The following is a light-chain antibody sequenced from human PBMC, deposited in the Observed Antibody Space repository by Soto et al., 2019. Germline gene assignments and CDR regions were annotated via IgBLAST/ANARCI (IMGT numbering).Light chain of an antibody. J-gene: IGLJ2*01. V-gene: IGLV2-8*01. CDR1: SNDIGSYND. CDR3: SSYAGNYKLI. CDR2: DVF. Sequence: QSALTQPPSASGSPGQSVTISCTGTSNDIGSYNDVAWYQQYPGKAPKLIIHDVFKRPSGVPDRFSGSKSGNTASLTVSGLRPDDEADYHCSSYAGNYKLIFGGGTQLTVL.